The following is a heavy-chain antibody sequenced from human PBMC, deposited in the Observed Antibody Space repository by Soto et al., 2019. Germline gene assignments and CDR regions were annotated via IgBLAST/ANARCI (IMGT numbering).Heavy chain of an antibody. D-gene: IGHD2-2*01. J-gene: IGHJ6*02. Sequence: SVKVSCKASGGTFSSYAISWVRQAPGQGLEWMGGIIPIFGTANYAQKFQGRVTITADESTSTAYMELSSLRSEDTAVYYCEGVVERYYYYGMDVWGQGTTVTVS. CDR3: EGVVERYYYYGMDV. CDR1: GGTFSSYA. CDR2: IIPIFGTA. V-gene: IGHV1-69*13.